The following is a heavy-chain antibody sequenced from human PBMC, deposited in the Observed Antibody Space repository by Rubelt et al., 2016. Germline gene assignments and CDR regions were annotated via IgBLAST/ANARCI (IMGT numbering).Heavy chain of an antibody. J-gene: IGHJ6*02. D-gene: IGHD6-19*01. V-gene: IGHV3-11*06. Sequence: QVQLVESGGGLVKPGGSLRLSCAASGFTFSDYYMSWIRQAPGKGLEWVSSISSSSSYIYYADSVKGRFTISRDNAKNSLYLQMNSLRAEDTAVYYCARAAIAVAGIRSLGYYYYGMDVWGQGTTVTVSS. CDR3: ARAAIAVAGIRSLGYYYYGMDV. CDR2: ISSSSSYI. CDR1: GFTFSDYY.